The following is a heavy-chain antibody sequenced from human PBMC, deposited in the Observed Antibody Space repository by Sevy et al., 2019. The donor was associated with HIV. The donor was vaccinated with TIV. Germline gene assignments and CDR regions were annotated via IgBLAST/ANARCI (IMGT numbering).Heavy chain of an antibody. CDR1: GFTFSSYA. CDR2: ISGSGGST. CDR3: AKDLRYYYDSSGYSCYFDY. D-gene: IGHD3-22*01. Sequence: GGSLRLSCAASGFTFSSYAMSWVRQAPGKGLEWVSAISGSGGSTYYADSVKGRFTISRDNSKNTLYLQMNSLRAEDTAVYYCAKDLRYYYDSSGYSCYFDYWGQGTLVTVSS. J-gene: IGHJ4*02. V-gene: IGHV3-23*01.